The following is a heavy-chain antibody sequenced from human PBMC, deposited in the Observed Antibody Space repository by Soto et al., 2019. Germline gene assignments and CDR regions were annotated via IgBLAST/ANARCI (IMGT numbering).Heavy chain of an antibody. CDR2: ISGSGDST. Sequence: GGSLRLSCAASGFTFSSYAMSWVRQAPGKGLEWVSAISGSGDSTYYADSVKGRFTVSRDNSKNTVFLQMNSLRAEDTAVYFCAKGMYYYDSSGYRLFDYWGQGTLVTVSS. CDR3: AKGMYYYDSSGYRLFDY. V-gene: IGHV3-23*01. J-gene: IGHJ4*02. CDR1: GFTFSSYA. D-gene: IGHD3-22*01.